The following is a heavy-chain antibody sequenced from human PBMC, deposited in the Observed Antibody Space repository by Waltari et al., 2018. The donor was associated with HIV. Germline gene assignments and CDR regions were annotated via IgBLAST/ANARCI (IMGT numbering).Heavy chain of an antibody. CDR3: ARGYAAAAPYFGLDV. CDR2: INHAGAT. Sequence: QVRLQEWGTGVLKPSETLSLSCAMYDGSFIGYYWTWIRQSPGRGLQWIGEINHAGATNYNPSLRRRLIFSIDTSKKQFYMKLTSVTVADTATYFCARGYAAAAPYFGLDVWGQGTTVTVSS. V-gene: IGHV4-34*01. D-gene: IGHD6-13*01. CDR1: DGSFIGYY. J-gene: IGHJ6*02.